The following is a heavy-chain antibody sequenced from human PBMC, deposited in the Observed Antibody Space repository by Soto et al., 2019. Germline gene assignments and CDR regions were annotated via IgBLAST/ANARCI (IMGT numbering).Heavy chain of an antibody. CDR2: IKSKTDGGTT. Sequence: EVQLVESGGGLVKPGGSLRLSCAASGFTFNNAWMSWDRQAPGKGLEWVGRIKSKTDGGTTDYAAPVKGSFTISRDDSKNTLSLQMNSLKTEDTAVYYCTTDLRYSYGFDYWGQGTLVTVSS. CDR1: GFTFNNAW. CDR3: TTDLRYSYGFDY. J-gene: IGHJ4*02. D-gene: IGHD5-18*01. V-gene: IGHV3-15*01.